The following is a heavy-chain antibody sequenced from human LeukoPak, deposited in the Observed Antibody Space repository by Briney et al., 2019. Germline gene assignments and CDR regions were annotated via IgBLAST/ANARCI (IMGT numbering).Heavy chain of an antibody. D-gene: IGHD4-17*01. J-gene: IGHJ5*02. V-gene: IGHV1-18*01. CDR1: GYTFNSYG. CDR2: ISAYNGNT. CDR3: ATQKGYGDYNWFDP. Sequence: GASVKVSCKASGYTFNSYGISWVRQAPGQGLEWMGWISAYNGNTNYAQKLQGRVTMTSDTSTSTAYMELRSLRSDDTAVYYCATQKGYGDYNWFDPWGQGTLVTVSS.